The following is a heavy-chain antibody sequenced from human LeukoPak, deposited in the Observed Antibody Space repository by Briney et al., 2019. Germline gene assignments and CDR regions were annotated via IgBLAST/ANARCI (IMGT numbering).Heavy chain of an antibody. CDR2: ISSYTIT. J-gene: IGHJ4*02. CDR3: ARDDQLLSDY. D-gene: IGHD2-2*01. CDR1: GFSFSSYS. V-gene: IGHV3-48*01. Sequence: GGSLRLSCAAAGFSFSSYSMNWVRQAPGKRLEWIAYISSYTITYYADFVKGRFTISRDNAKKSLDLQMNSLRAEDTAVYYCARDDQLLSDYWGQGTLVTVSS.